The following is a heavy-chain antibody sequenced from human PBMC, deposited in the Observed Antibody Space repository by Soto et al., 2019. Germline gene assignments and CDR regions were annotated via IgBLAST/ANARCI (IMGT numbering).Heavy chain of an antibody. CDR2: ISYDGSNK. CDR3: AKDLAMIVVALDY. Sequence: HPGGSLRLSCAASGFTFSSYGTHWVRQAPGKGLEWVAVISYDGSNKYYADSVKGRFTISRDNSKNTLYLQMNSLRAEDTAVYYCAKDLAMIVVALDYWGQGTMVTVYS. J-gene: IGHJ4*02. V-gene: IGHV3-30*18. CDR1: GFTFSSYG. D-gene: IGHD3-22*01.